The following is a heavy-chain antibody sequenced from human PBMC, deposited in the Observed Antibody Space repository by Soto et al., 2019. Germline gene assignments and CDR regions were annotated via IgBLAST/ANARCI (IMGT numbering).Heavy chain of an antibody. CDR2: ISSGTGTI. D-gene: IGHD3-3*01. Sequence: PGGSLRLSCAASGFRFSSYSMNWVRQAPGKGLEWVSFISSGTGTIYYADSVKGRFTISRANAKNSLYLQMNSLRDEDTAVYYCAGSGGYNLNCFDPWGQGPLVTVSS. V-gene: IGHV3-48*02. CDR3: AGSGGYNLNCFDP. CDR1: GFRFSSYS. J-gene: IGHJ5*02.